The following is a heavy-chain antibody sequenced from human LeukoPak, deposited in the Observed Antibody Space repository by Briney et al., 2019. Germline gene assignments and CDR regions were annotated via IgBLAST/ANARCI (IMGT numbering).Heavy chain of an antibody. D-gene: IGHD4-11*01. Sequence: SETLSLTCTVSGGSISSGSYYWSWIRQPAGKGLEWIGRIYTSGSTNYNPSLKSRVTISVDTSKNQFSLKLSSVTAADTAVYYCARDPPDYSFDYWGQGTLVTVSS. V-gene: IGHV4-61*02. CDR3: ARDPPDYSFDY. J-gene: IGHJ4*02. CDR1: GGSISSGSYY. CDR2: IYTSGST.